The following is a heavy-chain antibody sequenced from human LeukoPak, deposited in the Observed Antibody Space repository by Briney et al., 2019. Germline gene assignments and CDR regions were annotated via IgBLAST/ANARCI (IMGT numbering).Heavy chain of an antibody. D-gene: IGHD2-21*02. CDR2: LKEDESEK. CDR3: ARGSPRGGVTAPYY. V-gene: IGHV3-7*02. CDR1: GFTLSSFS. J-gene: IGHJ4*02. Sequence: GGSLRLSCAVSGFTLSSFSMSWVRQAPGKGLEWVANLKEDESEKYYVDSVKGRFTISRDNAKNSLYLQMNSLRVEDTAVYYCARGSPRGGVTAPYYWGQGTLVTVSS.